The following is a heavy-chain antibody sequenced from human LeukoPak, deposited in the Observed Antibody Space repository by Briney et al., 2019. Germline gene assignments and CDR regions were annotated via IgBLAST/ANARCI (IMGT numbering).Heavy chain of an antibody. CDR1: GFTFSSYA. CDR2: ISGSGGST. V-gene: IGHV3-23*01. Sequence: GGSLRLSCAASGFTFSSYAMSWVRQAPGKGLEWVSAISGSGGSTYYADSVKGRFTISRDNSKSTLYLQMNSLRAEDTAVYYCAKVVGLAAAGTLDPWGQGTLVTVSS. J-gene: IGHJ5*02. CDR3: AKVVGLAAAGTLDP. D-gene: IGHD6-13*01.